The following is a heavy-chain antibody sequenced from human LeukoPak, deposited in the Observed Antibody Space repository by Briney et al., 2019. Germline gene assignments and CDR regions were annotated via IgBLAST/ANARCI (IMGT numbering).Heavy chain of an antibody. CDR1: GFTFYMYA. CDR2: MCGTAGCT. V-gene: IGHV3-23*01. CDR3: AKDRPNFHENSGHYYRRDGDS. D-gene: IGHD3-22*01. Sequence: GGSLRLSCQASGFTFYMYAMSWVRQAPGKGLEWVASMCGTAGCTFYPNSVKGRFTISRDNSKNVLYLRMNSLTAEDTAIYYCAKDRPNFHENSGHYYRRDGDSWGQGTLVTVSS. J-gene: IGHJ5*01.